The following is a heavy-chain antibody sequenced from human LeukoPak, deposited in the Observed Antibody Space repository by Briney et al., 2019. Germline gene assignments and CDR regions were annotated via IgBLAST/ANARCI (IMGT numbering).Heavy chain of an antibody. J-gene: IGHJ6*03. CDR2: IYPGDSDT. Sequence: GESLKISCKGSGYSFTSYWIGWVRQKPGKGLEWMGIIYPGDSDTRCSPSFRGQVTISADKSISTAYLQWSSLKASDTAMYYCARQSGDYSYYYYMDVWGKGTTVTISS. V-gene: IGHV5-51*01. CDR1: GYSFTSYW. D-gene: IGHD2-21*02. CDR3: ARQSGDYSYYYYMDV.